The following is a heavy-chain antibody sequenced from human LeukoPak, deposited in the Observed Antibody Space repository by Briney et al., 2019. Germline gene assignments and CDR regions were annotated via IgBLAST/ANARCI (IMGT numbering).Heavy chain of an antibody. J-gene: IGHJ4*02. CDR2: INAGNGNT. CDR1: GYTFTSYA. V-gene: IGHV1-3*01. D-gene: IGHD6-19*01. CDR3: ARARIRTGIAVAGTIDY. Sequence: ASVKVSCKASGYTFTSYAMHWVRRAPGQRLEWMGWINAGNGNTKYSQKFQGRVTITRDTSASTAYMELSSLRSEDTAVYYCARARIRTGIAVAGTIDYWGQGTLVTVSS.